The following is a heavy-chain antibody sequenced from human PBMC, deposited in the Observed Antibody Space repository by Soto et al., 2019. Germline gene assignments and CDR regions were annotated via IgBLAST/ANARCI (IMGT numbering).Heavy chain of an antibody. CDR2: INTDGTTT. CDR1: GFTFTRYW. D-gene: IGHD2-21*01. J-gene: IGHJ6*02. CDR3: ARVLEAYSDGYYYNYYAMDV. Sequence: GVLRLSCEASGFTFTRYWMHWVRQAPEKGLVWVSRINTDGTTTSYADSVKGRFTISRDNAQNTLRLQMDSLRAEDTAVYYCARVLEAYSDGYYYNYYAMDVWGQGTTVTVSS. V-gene: IGHV3-74*01.